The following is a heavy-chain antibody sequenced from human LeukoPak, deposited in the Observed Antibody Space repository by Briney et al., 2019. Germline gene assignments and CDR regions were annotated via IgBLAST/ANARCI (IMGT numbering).Heavy chain of an antibody. CDR2: ISGSGGST. J-gene: IGHJ4*02. Sequence: GGSLRLSCAASGFTFSSYAMSWVRQAPGKGLEWVSGISGSGGSTYYAGSVKGRFTISRDNSKNTLYLQMNNLRAEDTAVYYCAKGSSYYPEGSDYWGQGTLVTVSS. CDR1: GFTFSSYA. V-gene: IGHV3-23*01. CDR3: AKGSSYYPEGSDY. D-gene: IGHD3-22*01.